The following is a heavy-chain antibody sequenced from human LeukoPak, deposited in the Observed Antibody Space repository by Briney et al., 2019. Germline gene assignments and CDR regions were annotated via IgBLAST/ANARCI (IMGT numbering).Heavy chain of an antibody. CDR2: LPPDGSYQ. D-gene: IGHD3-10*01. V-gene: IGHV3-30*04. CDR3: AKDRLWFGGYGMDV. J-gene: IGHJ6*02. Sequence: RGSLRLSCAASGFTFSDYTMQWVRQAPGKGLEWVALLPPDGSYQYYADSLKGRSTISRDNSKNTLYLQMNSLRAEDTAVYYCAKDRLWFGGYGMDVWGQGTTVTVSS. CDR1: GFTFSDYT.